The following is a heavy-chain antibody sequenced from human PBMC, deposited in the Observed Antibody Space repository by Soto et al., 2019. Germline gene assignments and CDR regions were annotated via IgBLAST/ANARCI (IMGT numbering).Heavy chain of an antibody. CDR2: IRSKTNSYAT. Sequence: GEALRLSSAASGVTFSGSSMHLGRQASEKGLEWVGRIRSKTNSYATAYAASVTGRFIISRDDSKNTAYLQMNSLRAEDAAVCYCAREEDSSCCYRVCFYIDLYPNHEMAFCGQRSTDTVSS. V-gene: IGHV3-73*01. CDR3: AREEDSSCCYRVCFYIDLYPNHEMAF. J-gene: IGHJ6*01. D-gene: IGHD3-10*01. CDR1: GVTFSGSS.